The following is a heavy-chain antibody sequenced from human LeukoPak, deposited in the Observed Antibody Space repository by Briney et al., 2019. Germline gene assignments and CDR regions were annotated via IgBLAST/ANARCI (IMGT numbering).Heavy chain of an antibody. CDR2: IIPILGIA. D-gene: IGHD3-10*01. Sequence: SVKISCKASGGTFSSYAISWVRQAPGQGLEWMGRIIPILGIANYAQEFQGRVTITADKSTSTAYMELSSLRSEDTAVYYCARVLGYYYGSGSYYLDYWGQGTLVTVSS. J-gene: IGHJ4*02. CDR3: ARVLGYYYGSGSYYLDY. V-gene: IGHV1-69*04. CDR1: GGTFSSYA.